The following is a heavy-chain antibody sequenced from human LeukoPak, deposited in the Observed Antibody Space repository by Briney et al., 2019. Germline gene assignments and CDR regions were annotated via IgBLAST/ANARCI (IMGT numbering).Heavy chain of an antibody. CDR1: GYTLTELS. D-gene: IGHD1-26*01. CDR2: FDPEDGET. V-gene: IGHV1-24*01. J-gene: IGHJ4*02. Sequence: ASVKVSCKVSGYTLTELSMHWVRQAPGRGLEWMGGFDPEDGETIYAQKFQGRVTMTEDTSTDTAYMELSSLRSEDTAVYYCATNQPYSGRAFDCWGQGTLVTVSS. CDR3: ATNQPYSGRAFDC.